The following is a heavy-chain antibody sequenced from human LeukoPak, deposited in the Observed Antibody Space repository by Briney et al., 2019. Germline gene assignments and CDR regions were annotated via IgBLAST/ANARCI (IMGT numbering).Heavy chain of an antibody. V-gene: IGHV4-4*07. Sequence: SETLFLTCTVSGGSISSYYWSWIRQPAGKGLEWIGRIYTSGSTNYNPSLKSRVTMSVDTSKNQFSLKLSSVTAADTAVYYCARDDGGYDFWSGYYHPIYYYYMDVWGKGTTVTVSS. CDR2: IYTSGST. D-gene: IGHD3-3*01. CDR3: ARDDGGYDFWSGYYHPIYYYYMDV. J-gene: IGHJ6*03. CDR1: GGSISSYY.